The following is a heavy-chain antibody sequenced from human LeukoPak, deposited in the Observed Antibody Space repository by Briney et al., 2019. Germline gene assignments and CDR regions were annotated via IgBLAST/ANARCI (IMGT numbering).Heavy chain of an antibody. J-gene: IGHJ4*02. Sequence: GGSLRLSCAASRFTFTIYWMSWVRQAPGKGLEWVANIKQDGSEKYYVDSVKGRFTISRDNAKNSLYLQMNSLRAEDTAMYYCARERGSGFFDFWGQGTLVTVSS. CDR2: IKQDGSEK. CDR3: ARERGSGFFDF. D-gene: IGHD3-3*01. V-gene: IGHV3-7*03. CDR1: RFTFTIYW.